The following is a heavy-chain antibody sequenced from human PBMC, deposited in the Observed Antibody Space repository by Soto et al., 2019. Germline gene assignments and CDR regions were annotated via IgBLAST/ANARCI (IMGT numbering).Heavy chain of an antibody. CDR3: ERDLYSQQLGQHRFDH. J-gene: IGHJ3*01. D-gene: IGHD6-13*01. V-gene: IGHV1-18*01. CDR1: GYTFTSYG. CDR2: ISAYNGNT. Sequence: ASVKVSCKASGYTFTSYGISWVRQAPGQGLEWMGWISAYNGNTNYAQKLQGRVTMTTDTSTSTAYMELRSLRSDDTAVYYCERDLYSQQLGQHRFDHWGQGTMVTVSS.